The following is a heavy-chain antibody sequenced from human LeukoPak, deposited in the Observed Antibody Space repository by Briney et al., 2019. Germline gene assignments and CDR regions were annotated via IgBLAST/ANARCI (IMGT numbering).Heavy chain of an antibody. D-gene: IGHD6-13*01. V-gene: IGHV1-69*04. Sequence: ASVKVSSKASGGTFSSYAISWVRQAPGQGLEWMGRIIPILGIANYAQKFQGRVTITADKSTSTAYMELSSLRSEDTAVYYCARESPRRAAADSPFDYWGQGTLVTVSS. CDR1: GGTFSSYA. CDR3: ARESPRRAAADSPFDY. CDR2: IIPILGIA. J-gene: IGHJ4*02.